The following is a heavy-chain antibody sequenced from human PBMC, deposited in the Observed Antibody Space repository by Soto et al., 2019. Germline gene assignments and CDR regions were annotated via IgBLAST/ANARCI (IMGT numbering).Heavy chain of an antibody. J-gene: IGHJ3*02. D-gene: IGHD4-17*01. CDR1: GFTFDDYA. CDR3: AKDINYGGNTNAFDI. V-gene: IGHV3-9*01. Sequence: DVQLVESGGGLVQPGRSLRLSCAASGFTFDDYAMHWVRQAPGKGLEWVSGISWNSGSIGYADSVKGRFTISRDNAKNSLYLQMNSLRAEDTALYYCAKDINYGGNTNAFDIWGQGTMVTVSS. CDR2: ISWNSGSI.